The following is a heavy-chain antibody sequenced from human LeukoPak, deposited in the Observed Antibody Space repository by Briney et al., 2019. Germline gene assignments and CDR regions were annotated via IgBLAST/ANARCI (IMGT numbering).Heavy chain of an antibody. CDR2: IIPILGIA. CDR1: GGTFSSYA. D-gene: IGHD6-13*01. CDR3: ATGASSSWYNYYYYMDV. J-gene: IGHJ6*03. V-gene: IGHV1-69*04. Sequence: SVKVSCKASGGTFSSYAISWVRQAPGQGLEWMGRIIPILGIANYAQKFQGRVTITADKSTSTAYMELSSLRSEDTAVYYCATGASSSWYNYYYYMDVWGKGTTVTVSS.